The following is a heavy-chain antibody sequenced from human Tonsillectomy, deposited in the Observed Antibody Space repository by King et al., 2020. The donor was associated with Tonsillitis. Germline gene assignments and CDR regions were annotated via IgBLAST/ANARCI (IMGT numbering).Heavy chain of an antibody. CDR3: ARIRSNMDV. Sequence: QLVQSGAEVKMPGSSVKVSCKASGGIFITHSISWVRQAPGQGLEWMGRIIPMLGSTNYTQKFQGRVTITADMSTSTAYMELNNRTSEDTAVYYCARIRSNMDVWGRGTTVPVS. CDR1: GGIFITHS. V-gene: IGHV1-69*02. D-gene: IGHD3-10*01. J-gene: IGHJ6*02. CDR2: IIPMLGST.